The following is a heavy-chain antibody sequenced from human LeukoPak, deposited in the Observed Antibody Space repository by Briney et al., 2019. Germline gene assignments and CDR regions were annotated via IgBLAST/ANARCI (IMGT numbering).Heavy chain of an antibody. Sequence: ASVTVSFTGSGYAFIVYYMHWVRQAPGQGLEWMGWINPNSGGTNYAQKFQGRVTMTRDTSISTAYMELSRLRSDDTAVYYCARGGRELPDDNFDYWGQGTLVTVSS. CDR1: GYAFIVYY. CDR2: INPNSGGT. D-gene: IGHD1-26*01. V-gene: IGHV1-2*02. J-gene: IGHJ4*02. CDR3: ARGGRELPDDNFDY.